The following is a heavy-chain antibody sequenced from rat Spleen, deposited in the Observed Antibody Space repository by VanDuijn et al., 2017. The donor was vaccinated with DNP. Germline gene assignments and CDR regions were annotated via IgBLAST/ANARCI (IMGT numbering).Heavy chain of an antibody. CDR1: GFTFSHHD. J-gene: IGHJ1*01. D-gene: IGHD1-2*01. V-gene: IGHV5S23*01. Sequence: EVQLVESGGGLVQPGRSLKLSCAASGFTFSHHDMAWVRQAPTKGLEWVAAISTTGGNTYYRDSVKGRFTVSRDNGKITLYLQIDSLRSEDTATYYCARHDYSYSTHWYFDFWGPGTMVTVSS. CDR3: ARHDYSYSTHWYFDF. CDR2: ISTTGGNT.